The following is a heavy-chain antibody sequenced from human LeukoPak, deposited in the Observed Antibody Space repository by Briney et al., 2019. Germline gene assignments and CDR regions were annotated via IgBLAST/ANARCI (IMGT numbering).Heavy chain of an antibody. D-gene: IGHD5-18*01. CDR1: GFTFSSYS. J-gene: IGHJ4*02. Sequence: PGGSLRLSCAASGFTFSSYSMNWVRQAPGKGLEWVSSISSSSSYIYYADSVKGRFTISRDNAKNSLYLQMNSLRAEDTAVYYCARDLYSYGYFYYWGQGTLVTVSS. V-gene: IGHV3-21*01. CDR2: ISSSSSYI. CDR3: ARDLYSYGYFYY.